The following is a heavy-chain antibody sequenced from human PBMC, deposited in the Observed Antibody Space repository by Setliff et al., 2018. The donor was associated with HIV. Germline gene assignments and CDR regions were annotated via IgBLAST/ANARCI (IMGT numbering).Heavy chain of an antibody. Sequence: PSETLSLTCTVSGGSISSYYWSWIRQPAGKGLEWIGRIYTSGSTNYNPSVESRVTMSLDTSRDQFSLNLRSVTAADTAVYFCARLIHTGLLYFDFWGLGTLVTV. J-gene: IGHJ4*02. D-gene: IGHD2-8*02. CDR2: IYTSGST. CDR3: ARLIHTGLLYFDF. CDR1: GGSISSYY. V-gene: IGHV4-4*07.